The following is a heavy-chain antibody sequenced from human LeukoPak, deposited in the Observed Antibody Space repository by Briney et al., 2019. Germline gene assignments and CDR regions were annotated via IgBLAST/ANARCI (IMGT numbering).Heavy chain of an antibody. CDR1: GYNFISYY. J-gene: IGHJ6*02. CDR3: AREDVVLVDAVRYYYYGMDV. CDR2: INPSGGST. D-gene: IGHD2-8*01. V-gene: IGHV1-46*01. Sequence: ASVKISCKASGYNFISYYMHWVRQAPGQGLEWMGIINPSGGSTSYAQKFQDRVTMTRDTSTSTVYMELSSLKSEDTAVYYCAREDVVLVDAVRYYYYGMDVWGQGTTVTVSS.